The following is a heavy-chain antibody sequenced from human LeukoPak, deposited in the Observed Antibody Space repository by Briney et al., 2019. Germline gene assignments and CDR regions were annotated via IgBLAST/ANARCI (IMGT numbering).Heavy chain of an antibody. CDR1: GGFISTGNYY. CDR2: VHASGST. D-gene: IGHD6-13*01. V-gene: IGHV4-61*02. J-gene: IGHJ4*02. Sequence: SQTLSLTCTVSGGFISTGNYYLSWIRQPAGKGLEWLGRVHASGSTNYNPSLKSRVTISVDTSKNQFSLNLISATAADTAVYYCARDWGPSAATPFYFDYWGQGALVTVSS. CDR3: ARDWGPSAATPFYFDY.